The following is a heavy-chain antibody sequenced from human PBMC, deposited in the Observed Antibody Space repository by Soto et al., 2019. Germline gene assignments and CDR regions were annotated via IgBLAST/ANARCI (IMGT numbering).Heavy chain of an antibody. CDR2: MNPNSGNT. CDR1: GYTFTSYD. J-gene: IGHJ3*02. CDR3: ARGINYYDSGDDAFDI. Sequence: QVQLVQSGAEVKKPGASVKVSCKPSGYTFTSYDINGVRQATGQGLEWMGWMNPNSGNTGYAQKFQGRVTMTRNTSISTAYMELSSLRSEDTAVYYCARGINYYDSGDDAFDIWGQGTMVTVSS. D-gene: IGHD3-10*01. V-gene: IGHV1-8*01.